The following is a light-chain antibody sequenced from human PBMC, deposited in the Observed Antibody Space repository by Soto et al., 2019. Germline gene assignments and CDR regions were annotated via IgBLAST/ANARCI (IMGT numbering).Light chain of an antibody. V-gene: IGLV2-14*03. CDR1: ASDIGYYNF. J-gene: IGLJ3*02. Sequence: QSALTQPDSVSGSLGQSITISCTGAASDIGYYNFVSWYQQHPATAPKLIIYDVSHRPSGISFRFSGSKSGNTASLTISGLRAEDEAAYYCASYTGTDTPWVFGGGTQLTVL. CDR2: DVS. CDR3: ASYTGTDTPWV.